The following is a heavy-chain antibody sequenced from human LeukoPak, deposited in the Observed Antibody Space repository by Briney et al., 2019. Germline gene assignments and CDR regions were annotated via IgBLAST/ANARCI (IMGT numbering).Heavy chain of an antibody. CDR2: ISYDGSNK. D-gene: IGHD5-18*01. Sequence: PGGSLRLSCAASGFTFSSYAMHWVRQAPGKGLEWVAVISYDGSNKYYADSVKGRFTISRDNSKNTLYLQMNSLRGEDTAVYFCAKDVDTAIYPHYFDYWGQGTLVTVSS. CDR1: GFTFSSYA. V-gene: IGHV3-30-3*02. CDR3: AKDVDTAIYPHYFDY. J-gene: IGHJ4*02.